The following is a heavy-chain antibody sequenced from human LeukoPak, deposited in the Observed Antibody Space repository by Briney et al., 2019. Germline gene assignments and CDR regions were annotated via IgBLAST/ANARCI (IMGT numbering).Heavy chain of an antibody. CDR3: ARGEGAFDY. CDR1: GFTFRSYA. V-gene: IGHV3-23*01. Sequence: GGSLRLSCEASGFTFRSYAMTWVRQAPGKGLEWVSSITGSGGTTWYADSVKGRFPISRDNSKNTLYLQMNSLRAEDTAVYYCARGEGAFDYWGQGTLVTVSS. J-gene: IGHJ4*02. CDR2: ITGSGGTT. D-gene: IGHD1-26*01.